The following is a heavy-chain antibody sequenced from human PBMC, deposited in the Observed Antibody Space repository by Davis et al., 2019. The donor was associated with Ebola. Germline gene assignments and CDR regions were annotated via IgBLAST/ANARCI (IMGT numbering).Heavy chain of an antibody. Sequence: GESLKISCAASGFTFSSYAMSWVRQAPGKGLEWVSAISGSGGSTYYADSVKGRFTISRDNSKNTLYLQMNSLRAEDTAVYYCAKDRSSSFGFGYWYFDLWGRGTLVTVSS. J-gene: IGHJ2*01. CDR3: AKDRSSSFGFGYWYFDL. CDR1: GFTFSSYA. D-gene: IGHD2-2*01. V-gene: IGHV3-23*01. CDR2: ISGSGGST.